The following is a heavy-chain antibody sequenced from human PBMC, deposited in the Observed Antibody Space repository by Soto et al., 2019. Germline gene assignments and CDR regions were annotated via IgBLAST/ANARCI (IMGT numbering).Heavy chain of an antibody. CDR3: AREGASLVVPTGRADAFDI. D-gene: IGHD3-22*01. Sequence: GASVKVSCKASGYTFTSYYMHWVRQAPGQGLEWMGLINPSGGSTSFAQKFQGRVTMTRDTSTSTVYMELSSLRSEDTAVYYCAREGASLVVPTGRADAFDIWGQGTMVTVSS. V-gene: IGHV1-46*01. CDR2: INPSGGST. J-gene: IGHJ3*02. CDR1: GYTFTSYY.